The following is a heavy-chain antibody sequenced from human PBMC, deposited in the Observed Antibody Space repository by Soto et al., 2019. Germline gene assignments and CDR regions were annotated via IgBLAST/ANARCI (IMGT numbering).Heavy chain of an antibody. J-gene: IGHJ1*01. CDR3: AREGNRFQY. CDR2: ISGTSNTI. CDR1: GFAFSDYY. V-gene: IGHV3-11*01. D-gene: IGHD3-10*01. Sequence: VQLVESGGGLVKPGGSLRLSCAASGFAFSDYYMSWIRQAPGKGLEWISYISGTSNTIYYADSVKGRFIISRDNARNSLYLQMNSLRAEDTAVYYCAREGNRFQYWGQGTLVTVSS.